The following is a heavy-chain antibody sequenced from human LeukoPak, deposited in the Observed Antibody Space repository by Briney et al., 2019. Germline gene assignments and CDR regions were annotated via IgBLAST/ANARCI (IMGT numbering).Heavy chain of an antibody. CDR3: ARERPPYDFWSGYHWIMDV. D-gene: IGHD3-3*01. CDR1: GGSISSGGYY. V-gene: IGHV4-31*03. Sequence: KPSETLSLTCTVSGGSISSGGYYWSWIRQHPGKGLEWIGYIYYSGSTYYNPSLKSRVTISVDTSKNQFSLKLSSVTAADTAVYYCARERPPYDFWSGYHWIMDVWGQGTTVTVSS. CDR2: IYYSGST. J-gene: IGHJ6*02.